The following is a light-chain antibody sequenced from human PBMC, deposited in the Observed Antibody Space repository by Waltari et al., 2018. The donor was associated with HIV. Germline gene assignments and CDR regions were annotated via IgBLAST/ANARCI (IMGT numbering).Light chain of an antibody. V-gene: IGLV3-27*01. Sequence: SYELTQPSSMSVSPGQTARITCSGDVLAQNYARWFQQKPGQAPVLLIYKDNEWPSGIPERFSGSSSGTTVTLTISGAQVDDEADYYCYSAADNMGVFGGGTKLTVL. CDR1: VLAQNY. J-gene: IGLJ3*02. CDR2: KDN. CDR3: YSAADNMGV.